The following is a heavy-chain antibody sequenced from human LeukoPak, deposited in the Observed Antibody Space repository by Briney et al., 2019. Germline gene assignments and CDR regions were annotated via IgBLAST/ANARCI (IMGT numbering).Heavy chain of an antibody. Sequence: PGGSLRLSCAASGFTFSSYAMHWVRQAPGKGLEWVAVISYDGSNKYYADSVKGRFTISRDNSKNTLYLQMNSLRAEDTAVYYCAKSLSVYSSSCPDSWGQGTLVTVSS. D-gene: IGHD6-13*01. CDR1: GFTFSSYA. CDR3: AKSLSVYSSSCPDS. J-gene: IGHJ4*02. V-gene: IGHV3-30-3*02. CDR2: ISYDGSNK.